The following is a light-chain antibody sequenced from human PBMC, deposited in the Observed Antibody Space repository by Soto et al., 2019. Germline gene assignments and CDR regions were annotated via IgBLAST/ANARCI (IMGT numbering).Light chain of an antibody. J-gene: IGLJ1*01. CDR3: VSFAGGTYV. Sequence: LTQPPSASGSPGQSVTISCTGTSSDVGAYIFVSWYQQHPGKAPKLMIYDVNRRPPGVPDRFFGSKSGNTASLTVSGLQAEAEADYYCVSFAGGTYVFGTGTKVTVL. CDR1: SSDVGAYIF. CDR2: DVN. V-gene: IGLV2-8*01.